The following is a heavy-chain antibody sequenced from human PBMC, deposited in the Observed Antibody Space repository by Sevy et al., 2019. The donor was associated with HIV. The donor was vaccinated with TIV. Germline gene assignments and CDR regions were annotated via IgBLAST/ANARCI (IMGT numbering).Heavy chain of an antibody. CDR2: ISSDGNSQ. J-gene: IGHJ4*02. CDR3: ARDLISGSYSQSLDY. Sequence: GGSLRLSCAASGFNFGSHAMHWVRQAPGKGLDWVAVISSDGNSQYSAGSVKGRFTISRDNSKNTLYLQMDSLRVEDTAVYYCARDLISGSYSQSLDYWGQGTLVTVSS. D-gene: IGHD1-26*01. CDR1: GFNFGSHA. V-gene: IGHV3-30*04.